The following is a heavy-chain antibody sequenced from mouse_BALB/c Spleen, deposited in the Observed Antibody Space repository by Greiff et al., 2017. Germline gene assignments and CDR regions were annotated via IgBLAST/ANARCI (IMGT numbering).Heavy chain of an antibody. J-gene: IGHJ4*01. CDR1: GYAFTNYL. D-gene: IGHD2-1*01. Sequence: QVQLKESGAELVRPGTSVKVSCKASGYAFTNYLIEWVKQRPGQGLEWIGVINPGSGGTNYNEKFKGKATLTADKSSSTAYMQLSSLTSDDSAVYFCAREDGNYAYAMDYWGQGTSVTVSS. CDR2: INPGSGGT. V-gene: IGHV1-54*03. CDR3: AREDGNYAYAMDY.